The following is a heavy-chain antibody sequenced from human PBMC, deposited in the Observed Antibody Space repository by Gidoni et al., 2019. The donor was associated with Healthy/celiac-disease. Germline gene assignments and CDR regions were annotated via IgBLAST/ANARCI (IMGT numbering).Heavy chain of an antibody. D-gene: IGHD6-13*01. CDR3: ARLGYRSSWYRDPQLEGWDV. Sequence: QVQLVQSGAEVKKPGASVKVSCKAAGYTFPSCYMHGVRQAPGQGLEWMGIINPSGGSTSYAQKFQGSVTMTRDTSTSTVYMELSSLRSEDTAVYYCARLGYRSSWYRDPQLEGWDVWGQGTTVTVSS. CDR1: GYTFPSCY. J-gene: IGHJ6*02. CDR2: INPSGGST. V-gene: IGHV1-46*01.